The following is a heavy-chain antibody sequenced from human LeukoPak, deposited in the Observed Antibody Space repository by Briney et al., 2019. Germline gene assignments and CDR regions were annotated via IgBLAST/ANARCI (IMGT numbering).Heavy chain of an antibody. J-gene: IGHJ4*02. CDR3: ARGKVVAGTPGQNSWDY. Sequence: SETLSLTCTVSGGSISSYYWNWIRQPARKGLEWIGCIHTSGSTNYNPSLKSRVTMSVDTSRNQFSLKLSSVTAADTAVYYCARGKVVAGTPGQNSWDYWGQGTLVTVSS. CDR2: IHTSGST. D-gene: IGHD6-19*01. V-gene: IGHV4-4*07. CDR1: GGSISSYY.